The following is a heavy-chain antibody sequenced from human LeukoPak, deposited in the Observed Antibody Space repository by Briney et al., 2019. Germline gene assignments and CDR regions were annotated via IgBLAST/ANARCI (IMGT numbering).Heavy chain of an antibody. CDR1: GGSISSGDYY. CDR3: ARYTRGPYYFDY. D-gene: IGHD1-1*01. CDR2: IYYSGST. Sequence: SETLSLTCTVSGGSISSGDYYWSWIRQPPGKGLEWIGSIYYSGSTYYNPSLKSRVTISVDTSKNQFSLKLSSVTAADTAVYYCARYTRGPYYFDYWGQGTLVTVSS. J-gene: IGHJ4*02. V-gene: IGHV4-39*07.